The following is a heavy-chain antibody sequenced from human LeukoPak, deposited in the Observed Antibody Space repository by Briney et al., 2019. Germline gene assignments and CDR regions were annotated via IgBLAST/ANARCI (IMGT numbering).Heavy chain of an antibody. CDR2: FDPEDGET. CDR1: GYTLTELS. J-gene: IGHJ4*02. D-gene: IGHD3-22*01. Sequence: GASVKVSCKVSGYTLTELSMHWVRQAPGKGLEWMGGFDPEDGETIYAQKFQGRVTMTEDTSTDTAYMELSSLRSEDTAVYYCAKAGSGEGYYDSSVRTTDYWGQGTLVTVSS. CDR3: AKAGSGEGYYDSSVRTTDY. V-gene: IGHV1-24*01.